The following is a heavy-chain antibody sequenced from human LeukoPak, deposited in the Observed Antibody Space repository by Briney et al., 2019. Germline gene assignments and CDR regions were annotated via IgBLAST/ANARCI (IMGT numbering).Heavy chain of an antibody. D-gene: IGHD4-17*01. Sequence: SETLSLTCTVSGGSISSHYWSWIRQPPGKGLEWIGYIYYSGSTNYNPTLKSRVTISVDTSKNQFSLKLSSVTAADTAVYYCARGAAFYGRYYYYYMDVWGKGTTVTVSS. J-gene: IGHJ6*03. V-gene: IGHV4-59*11. CDR3: ARGAAFYGRYYYYYMDV. CDR2: IYYSGST. CDR1: GGSISSHY.